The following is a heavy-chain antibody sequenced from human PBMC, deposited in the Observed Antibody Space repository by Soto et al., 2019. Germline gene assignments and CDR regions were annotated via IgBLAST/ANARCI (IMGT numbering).Heavy chain of an antibody. D-gene: IGHD4-17*01. CDR2: IWYDGSNK. J-gene: IGHJ6*02. Sequence: GGSLRLSCAASGFTFSSYGMHWVRQAPGKGLEWVAVIWYDGSNKYYADSVKGRFTISRDNSKNTLYLQMNSLRAEDTAVYYCAREIAHGDPSNGMDVWGQGTTVTVSS. CDR3: AREIAHGDPSNGMDV. V-gene: IGHV3-33*01. CDR1: GFTFSSYG.